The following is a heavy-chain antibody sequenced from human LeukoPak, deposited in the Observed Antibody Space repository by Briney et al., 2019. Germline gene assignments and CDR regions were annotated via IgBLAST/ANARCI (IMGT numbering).Heavy chain of an antibody. V-gene: IGHV3-23*01. J-gene: IGHJ3*02. CDR3: AKDWGSGSYQPDAFDI. D-gene: IGHD1-26*01. CDR1: GFIFSSYA. CDR2: ISGSGGST. Sequence: GGSLRLSCAASGFIFSSYAMSWVRQAPGKGLEWVSAISGSGGSTYYADSVKGRFTISRDNSKNTLYLQMNSLRAEDTAVYYCAKDWGSGSYQPDAFDIWGQGTMVTVSS.